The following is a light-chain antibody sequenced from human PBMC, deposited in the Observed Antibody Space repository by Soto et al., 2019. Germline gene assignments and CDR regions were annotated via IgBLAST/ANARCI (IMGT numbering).Light chain of an antibody. CDR3: QKYNSDPWT. J-gene: IGKJ1*01. CDR2: AAS. Sequence: DIQMTQSPSSLSASVGDRVTITCRASQAINNYLAWYQQRPGKVPKLLIYAASTLQSGVPSRFSGSGSGTDFTLTISSLQPEDVATYYCQKYNSDPWTFGQGTKGEI. V-gene: IGKV1-27*01. CDR1: QAINNY.